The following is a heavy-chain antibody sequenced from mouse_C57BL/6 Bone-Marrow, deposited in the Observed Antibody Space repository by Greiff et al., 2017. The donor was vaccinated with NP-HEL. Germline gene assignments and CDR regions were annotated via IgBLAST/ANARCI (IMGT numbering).Heavy chain of an antibody. CDR1: GFTFSDYG. CDR2: ISSGSSTI. CDR3: ATHYYGSSSFAY. J-gene: IGHJ3*01. V-gene: IGHV5-17*01. Sequence: EVKVVESGGGLVKPGGSLKLSCAASGFTFSDYGMHWVRQAPEKGLEWVAYISSGSSTIYYADTVKGRFTISRDNAKNTLFLQMTSLRSEDTAMYYCATHYYGSSSFAYWGQGTLVTVSA. D-gene: IGHD1-1*01.